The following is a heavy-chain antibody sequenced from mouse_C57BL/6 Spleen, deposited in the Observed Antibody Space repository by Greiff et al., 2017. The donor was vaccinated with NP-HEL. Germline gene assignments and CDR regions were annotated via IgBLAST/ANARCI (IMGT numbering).Heavy chain of an antibody. CDR3: ARERTVVATWGYAMDY. D-gene: IGHD1-1*01. Sequence: QVQLKESGAELARPGASVKMSCKASGYTFTSYTMHWVKQRPGQGLEWIGYINPSSGYTKYNQKFKDKATLTADKSSSTAYMQLSSLTSEDSAVYYCARERTVVATWGYAMDYWGQGTSVTVSS. CDR1: GYTFTSYT. J-gene: IGHJ4*01. CDR2: INPSSGYT. V-gene: IGHV1-4*01.